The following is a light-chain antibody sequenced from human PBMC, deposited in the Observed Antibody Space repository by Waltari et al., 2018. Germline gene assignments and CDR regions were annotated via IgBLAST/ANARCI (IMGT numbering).Light chain of an antibody. CDR3: SGQTRDVLVL. CDR2: DVT. Sequence: QSALTQPASGSGSPAQSIPISCSGVGSAVGASDSVSWHQHHPGKAPQVIIYDVTNRPSRVSDRLSASNAANTASLTMSRLQPDDEAYYYRSGQTRDVLVLFVGGTRLTV. J-gene: IGLJ2*01. V-gene: IGLV2-14*03. CDR1: GSAVGASDS.